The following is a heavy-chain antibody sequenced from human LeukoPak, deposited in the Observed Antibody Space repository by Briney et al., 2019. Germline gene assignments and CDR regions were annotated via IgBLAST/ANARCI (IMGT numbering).Heavy chain of an antibody. Sequence: GSLRLSCAASGFTFSSYAMSWVRQPPGKGLEWIGEINHSGSTNYNPSLKSRVTISVDTSKNQFSLKLSSVTAADTAVYYCARARGITIFGAVIPTFDYWGQGTLVTVSS. J-gene: IGHJ4*02. D-gene: IGHD3-3*01. CDR3: ARARGITIFGAVIPTFDY. CDR2: INHSGST. CDR1: GFTFSSYA. V-gene: IGHV4-34*01.